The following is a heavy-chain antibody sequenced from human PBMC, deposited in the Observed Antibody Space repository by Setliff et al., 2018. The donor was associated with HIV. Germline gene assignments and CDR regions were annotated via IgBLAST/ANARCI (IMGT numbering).Heavy chain of an antibody. J-gene: IGHJ6*03. V-gene: IGHV1-24*01. CDR2: FVPEHSET. D-gene: IGHD3-22*01. CDR3: ARGRNYDSSGYGDYYYYMDV. CDR1: GYTLTELS. Sequence: GASVKVSCKASGYTLTELSIHWVRQAPGKGLEWMGGFVPEHSETIYAQKFQGRVTVTADESTSTAYMQLSSLRSDDTAVYYCARGRNYDSSGYGDYYYYMDVWGKGTTVTVSS.